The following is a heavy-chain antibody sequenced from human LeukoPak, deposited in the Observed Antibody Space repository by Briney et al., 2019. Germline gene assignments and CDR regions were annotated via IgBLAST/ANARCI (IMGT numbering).Heavy chain of an antibody. CDR1: GGSFSGYY. J-gene: IGHJ6*02. CDR2: INHSGST. CDR3: ARDRITGTTWYYYYGMDV. D-gene: IGHD1-7*01. V-gene: IGHV4-34*01. Sequence: PSETLSLTCAVYGGSFSGYYWSWIRQPPGKGLEWIGEINHSGSTNYNPSLKSRVTISVDTSKNQFSLKLSSVTAADTAVYYCARDRITGTTWYYYYGMDVWGQGTTVTVSS.